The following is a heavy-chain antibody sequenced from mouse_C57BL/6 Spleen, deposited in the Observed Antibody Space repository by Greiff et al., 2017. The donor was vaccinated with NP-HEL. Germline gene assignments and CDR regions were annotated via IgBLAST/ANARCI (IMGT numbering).Heavy chain of an antibody. J-gene: IGHJ3*01. CDR1: GYTFTSYW. D-gene: IGHD3-3*01. CDR3: ARRGLRAY. V-gene: IGHV1-50*01. Sequence: QVQLQQPGAELVKPGASVKLSCKASGYTFTSYWMQWVKQRPGQGLEWIGEIDPSDSYTNYNQKFKGKATLTVDTSSSTAYMQLSSLTSEDSAVYYCARRGLRAYWGQGTLVTVSA. CDR2: IDPSDSYT.